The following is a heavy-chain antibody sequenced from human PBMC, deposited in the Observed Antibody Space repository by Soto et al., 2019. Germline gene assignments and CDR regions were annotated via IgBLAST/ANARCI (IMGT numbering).Heavy chain of an antibody. CDR1: GVSISSSHW. CDR2: IYHSGST. CDR3: ASPYSSGWKRTWFDP. D-gene: IGHD6-19*01. V-gene: IGHV4-4*02. J-gene: IGHJ5*02. Sequence: NPSETLSLTCAVSGVSISSSHWWSWVRQPPGKGLEWIGEIYHSGSTNYNPSLKSRVTISVDKSKNQFSLKLSSVTAADTAVYYCASPYSSGWKRTWFDPWGKETLVTVSS.